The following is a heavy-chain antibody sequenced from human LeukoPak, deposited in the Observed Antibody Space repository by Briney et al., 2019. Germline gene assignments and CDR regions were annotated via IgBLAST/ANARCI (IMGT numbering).Heavy chain of an antibody. D-gene: IGHD3-3*01. CDR2: ISSSCPYI. V-gene: IGHV3-21*01. Sequence: GGSLRLSCAASGFTFSDSAMNWVRQAPGKGLEWISSISSSCPYIYYADSVDGRFTVSIDNAKSSLYLQMNNLRAEDTAVYYCARDVRFLEWSLGRFDPWGQGTLVTVSS. CDR3: ARDVRFLEWSLGRFDP. J-gene: IGHJ5*02. CDR1: GFTFSDSA.